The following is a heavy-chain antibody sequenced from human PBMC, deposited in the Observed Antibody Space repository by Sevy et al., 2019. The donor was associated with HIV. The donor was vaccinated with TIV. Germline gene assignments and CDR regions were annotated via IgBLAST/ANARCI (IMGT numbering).Heavy chain of an antibody. Sequence: GGSLRLSCATSGFNFSVYGISWVRQAPGRGLEWLSFILQSGGYTYYAGSVKGRFTFSRDNSNNTVCLQMQGLTADDSAIYYCAKAHLLAWRTLDFWGQGALVTVSS. CDR2: ILQSGGYT. V-gene: IGHV3-30*18. J-gene: IGHJ4*02. D-gene: IGHD3-3*01. CDR1: GFNFSVYG. CDR3: AKAHLLAWRTLDF.